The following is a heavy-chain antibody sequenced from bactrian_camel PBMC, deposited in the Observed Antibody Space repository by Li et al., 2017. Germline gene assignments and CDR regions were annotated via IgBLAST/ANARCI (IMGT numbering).Heavy chain of an antibody. V-gene: IGHV3S53*01. D-gene: IGHD1*01. CDR2: IDSNGKA. Sequence: VQLVESGGGSVQAGGSLRLTCVASGYLHTRNTMGWFRQISGGQRVGVATIDSNGKATYETSLEGRFTISKDDAKKTVYLQMDNLQPEDTAMCYCATGPWGYCSRTKWEGGMNNWGKGTQVTVS. J-gene: IGHJ7*01. CDR1: GYLHTRNT.